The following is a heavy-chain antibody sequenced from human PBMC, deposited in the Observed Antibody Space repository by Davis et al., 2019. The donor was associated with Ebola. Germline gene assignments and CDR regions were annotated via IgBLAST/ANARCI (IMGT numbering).Heavy chain of an antibody. CDR1: GFSFSSYW. CDR3: ARDPARGAFDI. V-gene: IGHV3-7*01. CDR2: INQDGSQR. Sequence: GSLKIFCVASGFSFSSYWMTWVRQAPGKGLECVANINQDGSQRYYVDSVKGRFTISRDNAKKSLYLQMNSLRADDTAIYYCARDPARGAFDIWGQGTMVNVSS. J-gene: IGHJ3*02.